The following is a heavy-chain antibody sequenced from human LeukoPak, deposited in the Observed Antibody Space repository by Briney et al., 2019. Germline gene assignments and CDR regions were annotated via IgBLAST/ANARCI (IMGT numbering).Heavy chain of an antibody. CDR1: GGSISLYY. CDR3: ARAQRGYSFVFDL. CDR2: IYYSGFP. Sequence: SETLSLTCTVSGGSISLYYWSWIRRPPGRGLEGIGYIYYSGFPNYNPPPKGRLTISVDTSKNQFTLKLNSVTAADTALYYCARAQRGYSFVFDLWGLGTLATVSS. D-gene: IGHD5-18*01. V-gene: IGHV4-59*13. J-gene: IGHJ4*02.